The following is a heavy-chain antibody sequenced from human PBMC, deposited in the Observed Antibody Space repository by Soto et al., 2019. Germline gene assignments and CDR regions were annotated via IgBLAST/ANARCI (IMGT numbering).Heavy chain of an antibody. CDR2: ISSSSSYI. J-gene: IGHJ6*02. Sequence: TAESLRPSYAASGFTFSSYSMSWVRPAPGKGLEWVSSISSSSSYIYYADSVKGRSTISRDNAKNSLYLQMNSLRAEDTAVYYCAIIEYSSSSGDYYGMDVWGQGTTVTVSS. V-gene: IGHV3-21*01. D-gene: IGHD6-6*01. CDR3: AIIEYSSSSGDYYGMDV. CDR1: GFTFSSYS.